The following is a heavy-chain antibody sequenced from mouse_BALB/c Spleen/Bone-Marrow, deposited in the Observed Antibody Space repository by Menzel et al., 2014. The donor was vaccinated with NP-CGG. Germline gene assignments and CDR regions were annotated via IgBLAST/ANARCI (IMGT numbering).Heavy chain of an antibody. D-gene: IGHD2-14*01. CDR1: GYSITRDYA. V-gene: IGHV3-2*02. Sequence: EVQLVESGPGLVKPSQSLSLTCTVTGYSITRDYAWNWIRQFPGNKLEWMGYISYSGRTSYNPSLKSRISITRDTSKNQFFLQLNSVTTEDTATYYCARWGRYLNFDYWGQGTTLTVSS. CDR3: ARWGRYLNFDY. CDR2: ISYSGRT. J-gene: IGHJ2*01.